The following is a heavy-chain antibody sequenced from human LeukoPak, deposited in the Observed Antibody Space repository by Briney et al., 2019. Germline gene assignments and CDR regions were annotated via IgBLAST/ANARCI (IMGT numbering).Heavy chain of an antibody. CDR3: ASTSCYNCYWFDP. CDR2: INPTSRST. CDR1: GYTFTSYY. D-gene: IGHD2-2*02. Sequence: ASVKVSCKASGYTFTSYYMHLVRQAPGQGLEWMGIINPTSRSTTYAQKFHGRVTMTSDTSTMTVYMELSSLRSEDTAFYYCASTSCYNCYWFDPWGQGTLVIVSS. V-gene: IGHV1-46*03. J-gene: IGHJ5*02.